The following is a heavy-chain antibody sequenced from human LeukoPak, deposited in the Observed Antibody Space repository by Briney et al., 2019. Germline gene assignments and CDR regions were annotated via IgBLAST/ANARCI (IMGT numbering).Heavy chain of an antibody. D-gene: IGHD1-1*01. CDR3: ARVVSTGTADDAFDI. J-gene: IGHJ3*02. CDR1: GYTFTSYY. V-gene: IGHV1-46*01. CDR2: INPSGGST. Sequence: ASVKVSCKASGYTFTSYYMHWVRQAPGQGLEWMGIINPSGGSTSYAQKFQGRVTMTRDTSTSTVYMELSSLRSEDTAVYYCARVVSTGTADDAFDIWGQGTMVTVSS.